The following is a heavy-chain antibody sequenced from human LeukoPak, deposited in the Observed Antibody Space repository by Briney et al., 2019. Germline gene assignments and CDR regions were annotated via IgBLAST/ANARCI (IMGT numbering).Heavy chain of an antibody. J-gene: IGHJ4*02. CDR3: AREVRGDHYFDY. D-gene: IGHD3-10*01. Sequence: PSETLSLTCTVSGVSISSGGYYWSWIRQHPGKGLEWIGYIYYSGSTYYNPSLKSRVTISVDTSKNQFSLKLSSVTAADTAVYYCAREVRGDHYFDYWGQGTLVTVSS. CDR2: IYYSGST. V-gene: IGHV4-31*03. CDR1: GVSISSGGYY.